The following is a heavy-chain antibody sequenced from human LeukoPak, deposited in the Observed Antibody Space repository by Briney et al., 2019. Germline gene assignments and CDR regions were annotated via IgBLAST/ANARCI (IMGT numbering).Heavy chain of an antibody. CDR1: GFTFSSYA. J-gene: IGHJ4*02. Sequence: GGSLRLSCAASGFTFSSYAMHWVRQAPGKGLEWVAVISYDGSSKYYADSVKGRFTISRDNSKNTLYLQMNSLRAEDTAVYYCARDPQSRGLFDYWGQGTLVTVSS. D-gene: IGHD3-10*01. CDR2: ISYDGSSK. V-gene: IGHV3-30*04. CDR3: ARDPQSRGLFDY.